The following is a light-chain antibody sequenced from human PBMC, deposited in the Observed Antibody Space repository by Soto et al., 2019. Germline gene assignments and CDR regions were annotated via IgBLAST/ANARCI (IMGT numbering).Light chain of an antibody. CDR2: GAS. V-gene: IGKV3-15*01. J-gene: IGKJ1*01. Sequence: EIVMTQSPATLSVSPGERATLSCRASQSVSSNLAWYQQKPGQAPRLLIYGASTRATGIPARFSGSGSGTEFTLTISSLQSEDFAVYHCQHYHNWPRTFGQGTKVEIK. CDR3: QHYHNWPRT. CDR1: QSVSSN.